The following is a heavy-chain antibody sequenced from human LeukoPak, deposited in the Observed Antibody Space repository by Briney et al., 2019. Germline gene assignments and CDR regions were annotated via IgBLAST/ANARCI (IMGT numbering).Heavy chain of an antibody. CDR3: ARTYSSYFSSSEFDY. J-gene: IGHJ4*02. CDR1: GYTFTNHG. D-gene: IGHD6-13*01. Sequence: GASVKVSCKASGYTFTNHGITWVRQAPGQGPEWMGWISAYNGNTNYAQHLQGRVTMTTDTSTTTGYMELRSLTSADTAVYYCARTYSSYFSSSEFDYWGQGTLVTVSS. V-gene: IGHV1-18*01. CDR2: ISAYNGNT.